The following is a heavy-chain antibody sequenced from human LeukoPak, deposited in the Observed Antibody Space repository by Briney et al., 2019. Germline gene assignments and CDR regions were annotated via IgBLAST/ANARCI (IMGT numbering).Heavy chain of an antibody. D-gene: IGHD2-15*01. CDR2: INSDGSET. V-gene: IGHV3-74*01. J-gene: IGHJ4*02. CDR1: GFTFSRYW. Sequence: GGSLRLSCTASGFTFSRYWMHWVRQAPGKGLVWVSRINSDGSETTYADSVRDRFTISRDNAKNTLYLQINSLTAEDTAVYYCARVDCSGDSGDNCFDWGQGTLVTVSS. CDR3: ARVDCSGDSGDNCFD.